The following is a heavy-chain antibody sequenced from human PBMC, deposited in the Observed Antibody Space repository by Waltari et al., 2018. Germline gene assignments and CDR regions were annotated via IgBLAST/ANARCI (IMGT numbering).Heavy chain of an antibody. CDR3: ARVSLRRNWFES. V-gene: IGHV2-70*04. CDR2: IDWDGEK. CDR1: GLSVTTNEMR. Sequence: QVTLKESGPALVKPTQTLTLTCTFSGLSVTTNEMRVSWIRQPPGKALEWLARIDWDGEKFYGTSLETRLTISKDTSKNLVVLTMSDMDPVDTATYYCARVSLRRNWFESWGQGTLVTGSS. J-gene: IGHJ5*01. D-gene: IGHD3-9*01.